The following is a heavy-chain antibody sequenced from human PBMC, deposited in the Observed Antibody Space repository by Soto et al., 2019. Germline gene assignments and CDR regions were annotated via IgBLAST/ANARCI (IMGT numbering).Heavy chain of an antibody. Sequence: ASVKVSCKASGYLFTAYSMHWVRLAPGQGLEWMGVVNPSGGSTKYAQNFQGRVTMTRDTSTTTIYMELSSLRSDDTAIYYCAREENCSGGTCYSEYFHRWGQGTLVTSPQ. CDR1: GYLFTAYS. V-gene: IGHV1-46*01. J-gene: IGHJ1*01. CDR3: AREENCSGGTCYSEYFHR. D-gene: IGHD2-15*01. CDR2: VNPSGGST.